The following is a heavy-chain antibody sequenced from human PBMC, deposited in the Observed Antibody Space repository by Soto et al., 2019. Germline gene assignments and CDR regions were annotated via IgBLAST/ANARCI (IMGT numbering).Heavy chain of an antibody. Sequence: SETLSLTCTVSGGSISSGTYYWTWIRQQPGKGLEWIGNIYYSGGTCYSPSLTSRATISADTSKNQFSLRLSSVTAADTAVYYCARGDSSWAFVDYWGQGTLVTVSS. CDR1: GGSISSGTYY. D-gene: IGHD3-22*01. V-gene: IGHV4-31*03. CDR2: IYYSGGT. J-gene: IGHJ4*02. CDR3: ARGDSSWAFVDY.